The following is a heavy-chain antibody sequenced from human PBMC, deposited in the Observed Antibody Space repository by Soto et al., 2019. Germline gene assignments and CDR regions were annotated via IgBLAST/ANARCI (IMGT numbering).Heavy chain of an antibody. J-gene: IGHJ3*02. CDR2: INHSGST. CDR3: ARPGGKGGFDAFDI. Sequence: ETLSLTCAVYGGSFSGYYWSWIRQPPGKGLEWIGEINHSGSTNYNPSLKSRVTISVDTSKNQFSLKLSSVTAADTAVYYCARPGGKGGFDAFDIWGQGTMVTVSS. D-gene: IGHD3-16*01. CDR1: GGSFSGYY. V-gene: IGHV4-34*01.